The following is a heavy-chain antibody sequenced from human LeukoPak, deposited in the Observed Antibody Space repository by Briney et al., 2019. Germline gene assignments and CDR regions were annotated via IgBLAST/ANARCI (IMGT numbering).Heavy chain of an antibody. CDR3: ARAYAGTLFY. V-gene: IGHV3-48*03. J-gene: IGHJ4*02. CDR1: GFTFSSFE. D-gene: IGHD4-23*01. Sequence: GGSLRLSCAASGFTFSSFEMNWVRQAPGKGLEWVSHISSSGSTIYYADSVKGRFTISRDNAKNSLYLQMTSLRAEDTAVYYCARAYAGTLFYWGGGTLVTVSS. CDR2: ISSSGSTI.